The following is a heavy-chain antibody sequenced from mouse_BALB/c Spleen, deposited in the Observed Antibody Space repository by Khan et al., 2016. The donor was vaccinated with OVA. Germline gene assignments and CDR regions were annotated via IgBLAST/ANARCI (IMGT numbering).Heavy chain of an antibody. CDR1: GFNIKDTY. V-gene: IGHV14-3*02. CDR2: VDPANGNT. Sequence: VQLKQSGAELVKPGASVKLSCTASGFNIKDTYIHWEKQRPEQGLEWIGRVDPANGNTKYDPKFQGKASITADISSNTAYLQLNSLTSEDTAVYFCSRPMYYYDAMDYWGHGTSVTVSS. J-gene: IGHJ4*01. CDR3: SRPMYYYDAMDY. D-gene: IGHD1-1*01.